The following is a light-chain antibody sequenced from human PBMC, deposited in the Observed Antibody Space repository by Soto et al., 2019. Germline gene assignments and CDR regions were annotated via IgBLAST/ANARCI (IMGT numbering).Light chain of an antibody. CDR3: QQYYTWPLT. J-gene: IGKJ1*01. CDR1: QSVSSSY. CDR2: GAS. V-gene: IGKV3-20*01. Sequence: EIVLTQSPGTPSLSPGERATLSCRASQSVSSSYLAWYQQKPGQAPRLLIYGASSRATGIPDRFSGSGSGTDFTLTISRLEPEDFAVYYCQQYYTWPLTFGQGTKVDI.